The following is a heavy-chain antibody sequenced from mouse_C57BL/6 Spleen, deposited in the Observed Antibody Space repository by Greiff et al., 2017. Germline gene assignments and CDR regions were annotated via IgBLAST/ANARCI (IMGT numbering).Heavy chain of an antibody. Sequence: EVQLVESGGGLVKPGGSLKLSCAASGFTFSDYGMHWVRQAPEKGLEWVAYISSGSSTIYYADTVKGRVTISRDNAKNTLFLQMTSLRSEDTAMYYCARFYGNYWYFDVWGTGTTVTVSS. CDR1: GFTFSDYG. J-gene: IGHJ1*03. V-gene: IGHV5-17*01. CDR3: ARFYGNYWYFDV. D-gene: IGHD2-1*01. CDR2: ISSGSSTI.